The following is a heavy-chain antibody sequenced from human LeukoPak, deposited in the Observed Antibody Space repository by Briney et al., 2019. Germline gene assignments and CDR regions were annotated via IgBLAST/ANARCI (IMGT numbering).Heavy chain of an antibody. CDR3: ARDGGDDSSGYYNY. V-gene: IGHV4-30-2*01. CDR1: GGSISSGDYY. D-gene: IGHD3-22*01. CDR2: IYDSGST. J-gene: IGHJ4*02. Sequence: PSETLSLTCTVSGGSISSGDYYWSWIRQPPGKGLEWIGYIYDSGSTYYNPSLKSRVTISVDRFKNQFSLKLSSVTAADTAVYYCARDGGDDSSGYYNYWGQGTLVTVSS.